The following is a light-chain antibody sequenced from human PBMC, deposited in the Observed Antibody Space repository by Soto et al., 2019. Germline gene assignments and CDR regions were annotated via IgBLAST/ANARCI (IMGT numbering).Light chain of an antibody. J-gene: IGKJ1*01. CDR1: QSLLHSNRYYY. CDR3: MQPLQSWT. V-gene: IGKV2-28*01. Sequence: SVMTQSPLSLSFTPGEPASISCRSSQSLLHSNRYYYLDWYLQTPGQYPQLRIYLGSNRASGVPDRFSGSGSGTDFTLKISRVEAEDVGVYYCMQPLQSWTFGQGT. CDR2: LGS.